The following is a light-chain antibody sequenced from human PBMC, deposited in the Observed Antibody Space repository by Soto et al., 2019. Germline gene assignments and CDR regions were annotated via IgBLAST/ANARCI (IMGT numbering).Light chain of an antibody. CDR1: QSVSSY. V-gene: IGKV3-11*01. CDR3: QQRSNWPP. J-gene: IGKJ3*01. CDR2: DAS. Sequence: EIVLTQSTATLSLSPGERATLACRASQSVSSYLAWYQQKPGQAPRLLIYDASNRATGIPARFSGSGSGTDFTLTISSLEPEDFAVYYCQQRSNWPPFRPGTKVDIK.